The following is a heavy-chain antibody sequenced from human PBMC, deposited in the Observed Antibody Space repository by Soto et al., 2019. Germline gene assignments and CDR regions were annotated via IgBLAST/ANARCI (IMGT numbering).Heavy chain of an antibody. D-gene: IGHD4-4*01. CDR2: INPSGGST. J-gene: IGHJ6*03. Sequence: ASVKVSCKASGYTFTSYYMHWVRQAPGQGLEWMGIINPSGGSTSYAQKFQGRVTMTRDTSTSTVYMELSSLKSEDTAVYYCARDPYDYRKRDPEYYYYMDVWGKGTTVTVSS. CDR1: GYTFTSYY. V-gene: IGHV1-46*03. CDR3: ARDPYDYRKRDPEYYYYMDV.